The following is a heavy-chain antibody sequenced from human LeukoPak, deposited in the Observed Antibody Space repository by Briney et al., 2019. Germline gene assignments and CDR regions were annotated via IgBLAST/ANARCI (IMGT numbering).Heavy chain of an antibody. CDR3: ARQYSSSSLFDY. CDR1: GGSISSYY. J-gene: IGHJ4*02. V-gene: IGHV4-4*09. Sequence: SETLSLTCTVSGGSISSYYWSWIRQPPGKGLEWIGYIYTSGSTNYNPSLKRRVTISVDTSRNQFSLKLSSVTAADTAVYYCARQYSSSSLFDYWGQRTLVTLSS. D-gene: IGHD6-6*01. CDR2: IYTSGST.